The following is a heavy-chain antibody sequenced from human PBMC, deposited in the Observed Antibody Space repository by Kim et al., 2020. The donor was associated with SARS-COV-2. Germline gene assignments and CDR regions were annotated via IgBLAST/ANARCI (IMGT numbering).Heavy chain of an antibody. V-gene: IGHV3-74*01. D-gene: IGHD4-17*01. Sequence: GGSLRLSCAASGFTFSSYWMHWVRQAPGKGLVWVSRINSDGSSTSYADSVKGRFTISRDNAKNTLYLQMNSLRAEDTAVYYCAREDYGDGTQRPIYWGQGTLVTVSS. CDR1: GFTFSSYW. J-gene: IGHJ4*02. CDR2: INSDGSST. CDR3: AREDYGDGTQRPIY.